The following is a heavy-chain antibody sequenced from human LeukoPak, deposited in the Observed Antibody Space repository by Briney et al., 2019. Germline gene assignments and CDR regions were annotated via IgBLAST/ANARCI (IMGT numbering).Heavy chain of an antibody. V-gene: IGHV4-4*07. CDR3: ARDSGSSWYGVNDY. CDR1: GGSISSYY. J-gene: IGHJ4*02. D-gene: IGHD6-13*01. Sequence: KPSETLSLTCTVSGGSISSYYWSWIRQPAGKGLEWIGRIYTSGSTNYNPSLKSRVTMSVDTSKNQFSLKLSSVTAADTAVYYCARDSGSSWYGVNDYWGQGTLVTVSS. CDR2: IYTSGST.